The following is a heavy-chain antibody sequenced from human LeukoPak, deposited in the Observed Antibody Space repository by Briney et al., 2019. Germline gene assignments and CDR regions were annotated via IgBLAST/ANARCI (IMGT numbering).Heavy chain of an antibody. D-gene: IGHD6-19*01. J-gene: IGHJ2*01. CDR2: IYTSGST. CDR3: ARCSYSSGCYWYFDL. CDR1: GGSISSYY. Sequence: PSETLPLTCTVSGGSISSYYWSWIRQPAGKGLEWIGRIYTSGSTNYNPSLKSRVTMSVDTSKNQFSLKLSSVTAADTAVYYCARCSYSSGCYWYFDLWGRGTLVTVSS. V-gene: IGHV4-4*07.